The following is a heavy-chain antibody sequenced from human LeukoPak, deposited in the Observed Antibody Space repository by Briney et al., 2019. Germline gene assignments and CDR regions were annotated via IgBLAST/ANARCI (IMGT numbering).Heavy chain of an antibody. CDR1: GGSISSSNW. CDR3: ARDNYGSGSLGY. CDR2: IYYTGST. V-gene: IGHV4-4*02. J-gene: IGHJ4*02. D-gene: IGHD3-10*01. Sequence: SGTLSLTCAVSGGSISSSNWWSWVRQPPGKGLEWIGYIYYTGSTFYNPSLKSRITISVDTSKNQFSLKLSSVTAADTAVYYCARDNYGSGSLGYWGQGTLVTVSS.